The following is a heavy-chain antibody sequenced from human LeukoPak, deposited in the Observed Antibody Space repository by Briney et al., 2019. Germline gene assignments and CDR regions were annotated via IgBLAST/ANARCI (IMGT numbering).Heavy chain of an antibody. CDR3: AKRGGSGSYSSYFDY. D-gene: IGHD1-26*01. J-gene: IGHJ4*02. CDR1: GFTFSNYA. V-gene: IGHV3-23*01. CDR2: ISNSGGTT. Sequence: GGSLRLSCAASGFTFSNYAMNWVRQAPGKGLEWVSAISNSGGTTYYADSVKGQFTISRDNSKNTLYLQMNSLRAEDTAVYYCAKRGGSGSYSSYFDYWGQGTLVTVSS.